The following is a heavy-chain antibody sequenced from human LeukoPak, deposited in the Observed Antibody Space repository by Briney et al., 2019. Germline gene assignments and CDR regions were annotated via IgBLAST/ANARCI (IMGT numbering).Heavy chain of an antibody. CDR1: GFTVSSNY. Sequence: GGSLRLXCAASGFTVSSNYMSWVRQAPGKGLEWVSVIYSGGSTYYADSVKGRFTISRDNSKNTLYLQMNSLRAEDTAVYYCARDSYYDFWSGYFTRPNYYYYYMDVWGKGTTVTVSS. V-gene: IGHV3-66*02. J-gene: IGHJ6*03. CDR3: ARDSYYDFWSGYFTRPNYYYYYMDV. D-gene: IGHD3-3*01. CDR2: IYSGGST.